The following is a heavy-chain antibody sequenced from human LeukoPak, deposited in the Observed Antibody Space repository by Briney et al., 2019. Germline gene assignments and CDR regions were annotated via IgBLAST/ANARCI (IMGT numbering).Heavy chain of an antibody. CDR1: GDSFSSSSAA. CDR3: VRALGSSSGWRPFDY. J-gene: IGHJ4*02. CDR2: TYYRSKWYS. V-gene: IGHV6-1*01. D-gene: IGHD6-19*01. Sequence: SQTLSLTCAISGDSFSSSSAAWNWLRQSPSRGLEWLGRTYYRSKWYSDYAVSVKSRISIDPNTPKKQFSLQLNSVPPEDTAVYYCVRALGSSSGWRPFDYWGRGTLVIVSS.